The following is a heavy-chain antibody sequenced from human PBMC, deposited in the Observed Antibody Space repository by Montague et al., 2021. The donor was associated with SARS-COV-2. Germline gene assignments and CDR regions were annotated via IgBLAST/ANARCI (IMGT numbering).Heavy chain of an antibody. CDR1: GGSISRGYYY. CDR2: IYRSGSP. V-gene: IGHV4-61*02. Sequence: TLSLTCTVSGGSISRGYYYWSWIRLPAGKGLEWIGRIYRSGSPNYNLSLESRVVLSVDTSRNQFSMKMTSVTAADTAMYYCARGVDTGVVTVTGGFDSWGQGNLAIVSS. CDR3: ARGVDTGVVTVTGGFDS. J-gene: IGHJ4*02. D-gene: IGHD5-18*01.